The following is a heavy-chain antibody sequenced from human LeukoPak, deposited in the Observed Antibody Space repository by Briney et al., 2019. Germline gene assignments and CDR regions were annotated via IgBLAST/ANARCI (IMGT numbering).Heavy chain of an antibody. CDR1: GGSVSSGSYY. D-gene: IGHD2-15*01. J-gene: IGHJ4*02. Sequence: SETLSLTCTVSGGSVSSGSYYWSWIRQPPGKGLEWIGYIYYSGGTNYNPSLKSRVTISVDTSKNQFSLKLSSVTAADTAVYYCATHLGYCSGGTCYFDYWGQGTLVTVSS. CDR2: IYYSGGT. CDR3: ATHLGYCSGGTCYFDY. V-gene: IGHV4-61*01.